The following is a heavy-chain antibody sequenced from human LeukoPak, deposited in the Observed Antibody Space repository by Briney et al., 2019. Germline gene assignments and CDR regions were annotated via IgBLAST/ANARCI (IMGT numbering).Heavy chain of an antibody. CDR1: GYTFSSYY. Sequence: ASVKVSCKASGYTFSSYYMHWVRQAPGQGLEWMGIINPSGGSTTYAQKFQGRVTMTRDTSTSTVYVELSSLRSEDTGVYYCARDGSFYFDYWGQGTLVTVSS. D-gene: IGHD1-1*01. CDR3: ARDGSFYFDY. J-gene: IGHJ4*02. V-gene: IGHV1-46*01. CDR2: INPSGGST.